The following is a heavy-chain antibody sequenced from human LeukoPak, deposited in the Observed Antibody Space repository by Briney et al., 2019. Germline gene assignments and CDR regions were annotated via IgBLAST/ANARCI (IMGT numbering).Heavy chain of an antibody. CDR1: GFTFSSYS. CDR2: ISSSSSYI. J-gene: IGHJ4*02. D-gene: IGHD6-13*01. V-gene: IGHV3-21*01. Sequence: GASVRLSCAASGFTFSSYSMNWVRQAPGKGLEWVSSISSSSSYIYYADSVKGRFTISRDNAKNSLYLQMNSLRAEDTAVYYCARPHSSSWFGYFDYWGQGTLVTASS. CDR3: ARPHSSSWFGYFDY.